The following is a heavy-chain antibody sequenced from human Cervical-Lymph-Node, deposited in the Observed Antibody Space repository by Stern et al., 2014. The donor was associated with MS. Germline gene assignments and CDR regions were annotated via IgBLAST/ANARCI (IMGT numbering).Heavy chain of an antibody. CDR2: IYPGNSDT. CDR3: ARHGGPNWNHEAHNWFDP. Sequence: EVQLEESGAEVKKPGESLKISCKGSEYNFNTHWIAWVRQMPGKGLEWLGNIYPGNSDTRYNPSLQGQVSISADKSITTAYLHFSSPKASDSAMYFCARHGGPNWNHEAHNWFDPWGQGTLVTVSS. CDR1: EYNFNTHW. J-gene: IGHJ5*02. V-gene: IGHV5-51*03. D-gene: IGHD1-14*01.